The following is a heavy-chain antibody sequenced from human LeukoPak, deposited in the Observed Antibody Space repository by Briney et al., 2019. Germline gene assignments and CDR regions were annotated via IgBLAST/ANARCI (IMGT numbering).Heavy chain of an antibody. J-gene: IGHJ4*02. CDR1: GYTFTGYY. D-gene: IGHD3-10*01. CDR2: INPNSGGT. CDR3: ARDMVRGVKVPDY. Sequence: GASVKVSCKASGYTFTGYYMHWVRQAPGQGLEWMGWINPNSGGTNYAQKFQGRVTMTRDKSISTAYMELSRLRSDDAAVYYCARDMVRGVKVPDYWGQGTLVTVSS. V-gene: IGHV1-2*02.